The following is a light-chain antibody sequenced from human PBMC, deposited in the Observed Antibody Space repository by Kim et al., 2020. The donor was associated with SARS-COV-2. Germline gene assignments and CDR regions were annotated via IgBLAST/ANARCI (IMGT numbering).Light chain of an antibody. CDR2: DAF. CDR3: QQRISWPKT. V-gene: IGKV3-11*01. Sequence: EIVLTQSPDTLSLSPGERATLSCRASQSVRSYLAWYQQKPGQAPRLLIYDAFNRATGIPARFSGSGSGTDFTLTISSLEPEDFAVYYCQQRISWPKTFGGGTRVEIK. CDR1: QSVRSY. J-gene: IGKJ4*01.